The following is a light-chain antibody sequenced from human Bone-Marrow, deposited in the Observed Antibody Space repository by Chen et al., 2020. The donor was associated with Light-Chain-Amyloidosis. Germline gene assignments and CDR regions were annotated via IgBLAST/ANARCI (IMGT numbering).Light chain of an antibody. CDR2: EDT. J-gene: IGLJ3*02. Sequence: SYVLTQPPSVSVSPGQTASISCSGDALPRKNAYWYQQKAGQAPLLVIYEDTKRPSGTPGRLAGSSSGTVATLTISAAQVEDEADYYCYSSDSSGTHRVFGGGTRLTVL. CDR3: YSSDSSGTHRV. CDR1: ALPRKN. V-gene: IGLV3-10*01.